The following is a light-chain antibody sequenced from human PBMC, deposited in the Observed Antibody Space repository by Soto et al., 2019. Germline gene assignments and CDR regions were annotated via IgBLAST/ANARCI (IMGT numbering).Light chain of an antibody. CDR2: GAS. V-gene: IGKV3-20*01. Sequence: EIVLTQSRGTLSLSPGERATLSCRASQSVSSSYLAWYQQKPDQAPRLLIYGASNRATGIPDRFSGSGSGTDFTLTISRLEPEDFAVYYCQQYSNSPFTFGPGTKVDIK. J-gene: IGKJ3*01. CDR3: QQYSNSPFT. CDR1: QSVSSSY.